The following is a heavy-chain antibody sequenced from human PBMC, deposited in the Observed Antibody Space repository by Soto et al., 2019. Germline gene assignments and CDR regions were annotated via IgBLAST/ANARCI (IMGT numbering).Heavy chain of an antibody. Sequence: EVPLVESGGGLVKPGRSLRLSCAASGFTFSSYSMNWVRQAPGKGLEWVSSISSSSSYIYYADSVKGRFTISRDNAKNSLYLQMNSLRAEDTAVYYCASGSHGVNNWFDPWGQGTLVTVSS. J-gene: IGHJ5*02. CDR2: ISSSSSYI. D-gene: IGHD4-17*01. V-gene: IGHV3-21*01. CDR1: GFTFSSYS. CDR3: ASGSHGVNNWFDP.